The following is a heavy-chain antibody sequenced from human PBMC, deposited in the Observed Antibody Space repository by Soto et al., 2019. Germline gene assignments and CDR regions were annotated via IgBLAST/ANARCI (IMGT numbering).Heavy chain of an antibody. CDR3: ARRRMTASSTRFDP. V-gene: IGHV5-51*01. D-gene: IGHD2-21*02. J-gene: IGHJ5*02. CDR1: GYSFTTYW. CDR2: IYPGDSDT. Sequence: PGESLKISCKASGYSFTTYWIGWVRQMPGKGPEWMGIIYPGDSDTRYSPSFQGQVTISADKSISTAYLQWSSLKASDSAMYYCARRRMTASSTRFDPWRQGTLVTVSS.